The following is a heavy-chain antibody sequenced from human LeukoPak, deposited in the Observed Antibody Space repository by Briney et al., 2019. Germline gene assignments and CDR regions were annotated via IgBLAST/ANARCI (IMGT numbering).Heavy chain of an antibody. Sequence: SETLSLTCTVSGGSISSSSYYWGWIRQPPGKGLEWIGSIYYSGSTYYNPSLKSRVTISVDTSKNQFSLKLSSVTAADTAVYYCARGGPRYCSGGSCPNTYYYYGMDVWGQGTTVTVSS. J-gene: IGHJ6*02. CDR2: IYYSGST. V-gene: IGHV4-39*01. CDR3: ARGGPRYCSGGSCPNTYYYYGMDV. CDR1: GGSISSSSYY. D-gene: IGHD2-15*01.